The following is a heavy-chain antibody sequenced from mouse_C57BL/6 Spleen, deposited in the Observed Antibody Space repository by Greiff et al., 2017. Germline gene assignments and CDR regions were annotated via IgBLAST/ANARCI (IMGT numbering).Heavy chain of an antibody. D-gene: IGHD2-13*01. CDR1: GYAFSSSW. V-gene: IGHV1-82*01. CDR3: ARRGGDGRDY. CDR2: IYPGDGDT. J-gene: IGHJ2*01. Sequence: QVQLQQSGPELVKPGASVKISCKASGYAFSSSWMNWVKQRPGQGLEWIGRIYPGDGDTNYNRKFKGKATLTADKSSSTAYMQLSSLTSEDSAVDFCARRGGDGRDYWGQGTTLTVSS.